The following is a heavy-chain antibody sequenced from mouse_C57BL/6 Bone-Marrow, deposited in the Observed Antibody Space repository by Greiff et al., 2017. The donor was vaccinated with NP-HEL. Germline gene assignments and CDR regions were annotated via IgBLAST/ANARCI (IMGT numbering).Heavy chain of an antibody. CDR2: ISDGGSYT. Sequence: EVKLMESGGGLVKPGGSLKLSCAASGFTFSSYAMSWVRQTPEKRLEWVATISDGGSYTYYPDNVKGRFTLSRDNAKNHLYLQMSHLKSEDTAMYYCARDLDDDGAYWGQATLGTVSA. CDR1: GFTFSSYA. J-gene: IGHJ3*01. V-gene: IGHV5-4*01. D-gene: IGHD2-3*01. CDR3: ARDLDDDGAY.